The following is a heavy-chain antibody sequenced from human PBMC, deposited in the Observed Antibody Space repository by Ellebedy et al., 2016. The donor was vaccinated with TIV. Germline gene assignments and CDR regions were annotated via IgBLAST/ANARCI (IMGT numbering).Heavy chain of an antibody. J-gene: IGHJ3*02. V-gene: IGHV1-24*01. CDR1: GYTLTELS. CDR3: AVTMIVVGGDAFDI. Sequence: AASVKVSCKVFGYTLTELSIHWVRQAPGKGLEWMGGFDPEDGETIYAQKFQGRVTITEDTSTDTAYMELSSLRSEDTAVYYCAVTMIVVGGDAFDIWGQGTLVTVSS. CDR2: FDPEDGET. D-gene: IGHD3-22*01.